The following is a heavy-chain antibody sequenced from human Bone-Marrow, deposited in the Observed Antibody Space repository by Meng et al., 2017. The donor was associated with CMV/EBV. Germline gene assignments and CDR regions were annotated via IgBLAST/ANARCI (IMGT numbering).Heavy chain of an antibody. V-gene: IGHV3-21*01. CDR1: GFTFSSYS. Sequence: ESLKISCAASGFTFSSYSMNWVRQAPGKGLEWVSSISSSSSYIYYADSVKGRFTISRDNAKNSLYLQMNSLRAEDTAVYYCARIAAAALLFDYWGQGTLVTVSS. CDR2: ISSSSSYI. CDR3: ARIAAAALLFDY. D-gene: IGHD6-13*01. J-gene: IGHJ4*02.